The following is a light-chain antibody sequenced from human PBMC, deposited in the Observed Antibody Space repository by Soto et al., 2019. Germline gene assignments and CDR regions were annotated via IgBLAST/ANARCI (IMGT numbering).Light chain of an antibody. J-gene: IGLJ1*01. CDR2: DVS. CDR1: SSDVGGYNY. CDR3: SSYTSSSTRV. Sequence: QSVLTQPASVSGSPGQSITISCTGTSSDVGGYNYVSWYQQHPGKAPKLMIYDVSNRPSGVSNRFSGSKSGNTASLTISGIQAEGEADYYCSSYTSSSTRVFGTGTKVTVL. V-gene: IGLV2-14*01.